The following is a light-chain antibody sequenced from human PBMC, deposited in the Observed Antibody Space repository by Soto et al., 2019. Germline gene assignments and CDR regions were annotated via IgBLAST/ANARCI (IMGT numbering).Light chain of an antibody. Sequence: EIGLTQSPVTLSLSPGERAPLSRRASQSVSAYLAWFQQKAGQPPRLLIYDASDRASGVPPRFSGSGSGTDFTLTITGLEPEDSAVYYCQHRSNWPWTFGQGTKVDIK. CDR1: QSVSAY. CDR2: DAS. J-gene: IGKJ1*01. CDR3: QHRSNWPWT. V-gene: IGKV3-11*01.